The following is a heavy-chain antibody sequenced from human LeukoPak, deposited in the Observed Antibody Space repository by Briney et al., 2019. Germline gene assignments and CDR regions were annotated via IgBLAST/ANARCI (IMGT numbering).Heavy chain of an antibody. CDR3: AREAMYSYGNNFDY. CDR2: IYYSGST. V-gene: IGHV4-61*01. J-gene: IGHJ4*02. CDR1: GGSVSSGSYY. D-gene: IGHD5-18*01. Sequence: SETLSLTCTVSGGSVSSGSYYWSWIRQPPGKGLEGIGYIYYSGSTNYNPSLKSRVTISVDTSKNQFSLKLSSVTAAVTAVYHCAREAMYSYGNNFDYWGQGTLVTVSS.